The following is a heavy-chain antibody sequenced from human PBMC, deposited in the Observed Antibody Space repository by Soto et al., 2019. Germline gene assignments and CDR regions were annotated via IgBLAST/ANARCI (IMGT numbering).Heavy chain of an antibody. CDR1: GGSISSSSYY. V-gene: IGHV4-39*01. CDR3: ARQGRWTYYYYGMDV. J-gene: IGHJ6*02. Sequence: SETLSLTCTVSGGSISSSSYYWGWIRQPPGKGLEWIGSIYYSGSTYYNPSLKSRVTISVDTSKNQFSLKLSSVTAADTAVYYCARQGRWTYYYYGMDVWGQGTTVT. CDR2: IYYSGST. D-gene: IGHD2-15*01.